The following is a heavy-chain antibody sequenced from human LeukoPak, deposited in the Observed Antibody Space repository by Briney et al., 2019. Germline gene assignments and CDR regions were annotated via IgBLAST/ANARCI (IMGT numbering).Heavy chain of an antibody. J-gene: IGHJ4*02. CDR1: GGTFSSYA. CDR3: ADTYYYGSGSYYIPLDY. CDR2: IIPIFGTA. V-gene: IGHV1-69*13. Sequence: ASVKVSCKASGGTFSSYAISWVRQAPGQGLEWMGGIIPIFGTANYAQKFQGRVTITADESTSTAYMELSSLRSEDTAVYYCADTYYYGSGSYYIPLDYWGQGTLVTVSS. D-gene: IGHD3-10*01.